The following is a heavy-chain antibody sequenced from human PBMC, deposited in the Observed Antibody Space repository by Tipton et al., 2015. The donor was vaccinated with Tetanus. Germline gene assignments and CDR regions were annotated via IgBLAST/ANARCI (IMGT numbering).Heavy chain of an antibody. Sequence: SLRLSCVASGFALTDFEMNWVRQAPGKGLEWLSYINSRGSIIFYADSGKGRCTISRDTAKNSVFLDMNSLRAEDTAVYYCVRQGDHQTSGQYTYWGQGTLLTVSS. D-gene: IGHD2-15*01. J-gene: IGHJ4*02. CDR1: GFALTDFE. V-gene: IGHV3-48*03. CDR2: INSRGSII. CDR3: VRQGDHQTSGQYTY.